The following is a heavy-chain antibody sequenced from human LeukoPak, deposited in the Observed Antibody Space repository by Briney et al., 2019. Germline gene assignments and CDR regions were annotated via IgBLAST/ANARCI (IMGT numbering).Heavy chain of an antibody. J-gene: IGHJ4*02. V-gene: IGHV3-21*01. CDR3: ARDSGDYYDSSGYPFDY. Sequence: PGGSLRLSCAASGFTFSSYSMNWVRQAPGKGLEWVSSISSGSSYIYYADSVKGRFTISRVNAKNSLYLQMNSLRAEDTAVYYCARDSGDYYDSSGYPFDYWGQGTLVTVSS. CDR2: ISSGSSYI. CDR1: GFTFSSYS. D-gene: IGHD3-22*01.